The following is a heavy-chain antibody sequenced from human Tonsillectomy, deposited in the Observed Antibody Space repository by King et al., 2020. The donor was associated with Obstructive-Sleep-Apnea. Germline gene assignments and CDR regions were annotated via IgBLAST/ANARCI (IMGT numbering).Heavy chain of an antibody. CDR2: INPNSGVT. V-gene: IGHV1-2*02. Sequence: VQLVQSGAEVKKPGSSVTFSCKASGYSFTVYYMHWVRQAPGQGLEWVGWINPNSGVTNYDQKFQVRFTMTRDTTISAAYMELSSLRYDDTAVYYCARAGRLYVSGGYTYYHDYWGQGTLVTVSS. CDR3: ARAGRLYVSGGYTYYHDY. J-gene: IGHJ4*02. CDR1: GYSFTVYY. D-gene: IGHD3-22*01.